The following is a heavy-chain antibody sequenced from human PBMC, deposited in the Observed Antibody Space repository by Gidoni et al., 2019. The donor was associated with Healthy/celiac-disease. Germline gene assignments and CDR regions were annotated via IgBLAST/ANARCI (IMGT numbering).Heavy chain of an antibody. CDR3: ARDRGGGYCTGGVCYRGRRYYYGMDV. CDR1: GGTFSSYA. V-gene: IGHV1-69*01. CDR2: IIPIFGTA. D-gene: IGHD2-8*02. Sequence: QVQLVQSGAEVKKPGSSVKVSCKASGGTFSSYAISWVRQAPGQGLEWMGGIIPIFGTANYAQKFQGRVTITADESTSTAYMELSSLRSEDTAVYYCARDRGGGYCTGGVCYRGRRYYYGMDVWGQGTTVTVSS. J-gene: IGHJ6*02.